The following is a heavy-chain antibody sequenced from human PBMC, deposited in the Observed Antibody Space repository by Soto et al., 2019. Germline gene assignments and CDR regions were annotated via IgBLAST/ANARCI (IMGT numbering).Heavy chain of an antibody. J-gene: IGHJ6*03. CDR1: GFTFSSYA. Sequence: GGSLRLSCAASGFTFSSYAMSWVRQAPGKGLEWVSAISGSGGSTYYADSVKGRFTISRDNSKNTLYLQMNSLRAEDTAVYYCAKVGCSSTSCPNSYYYYYYMDVWGKGTTVTVSS. V-gene: IGHV3-23*01. D-gene: IGHD2-2*01. CDR2: ISGSGGST. CDR3: AKVGCSSTSCPNSYYYYYYMDV.